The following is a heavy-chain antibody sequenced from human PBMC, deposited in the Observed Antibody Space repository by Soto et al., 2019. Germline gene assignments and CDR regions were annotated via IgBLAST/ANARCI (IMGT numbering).Heavy chain of an antibody. V-gene: IGHV1-18*04. CDR2: INSYNGDT. CDR3: ARDQWLKVPAVVGDKFDS. CDR1: GYDFIGHG. J-gene: IGHJ5*01. Sequence: QVQLVQSGGEEKKPGASVKVSCKASGYDFIGHGISWVRQARGQGLEWMGWINSYNGDTKYARKSQDRITLTKDKPTRKVYMELTSLRSDDTAVYYCARDQWLKVPAVVGDKFDSWGQGTLVTVSS. D-gene: IGHD6-19*01.